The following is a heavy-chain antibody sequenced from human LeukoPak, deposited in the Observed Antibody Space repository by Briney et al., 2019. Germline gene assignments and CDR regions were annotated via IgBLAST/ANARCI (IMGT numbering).Heavy chain of an antibody. V-gene: IGHV4-4*03. CDR3: AREGGFYRPLDY. Sequence: KPPGTLSLTCGVSGGSVSSTNWWTWIRQPPGKGLEWIGEVHLDGRTNFNPSLKSRLTMSVDLSENHVSLKLTSVTAADTAVYYCAREGGFYRPLDYSGQGTLVTVSS. CDR2: VHLDGRT. D-gene: IGHD6-25*01. J-gene: IGHJ4*02. CDR1: GGSVSSTNW.